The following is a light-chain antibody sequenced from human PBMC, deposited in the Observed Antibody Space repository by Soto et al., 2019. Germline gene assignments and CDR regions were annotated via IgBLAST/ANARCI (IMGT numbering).Light chain of an antibody. J-gene: IGKJ5*01. CDR1: QSVTSNY. V-gene: IGKV3-20*01. CDR3: QQCGSTPSIT. Sequence: EIVLTQSPGTLSLSPGERATLSCRASQSVTSNYLAWYQLKPGQAPRLLIYAASNTATGIPDRFSGSGSGTDFTLSISRLEPEDFAVYYCQQCGSTPSITFGQGTRLEIK. CDR2: AAS.